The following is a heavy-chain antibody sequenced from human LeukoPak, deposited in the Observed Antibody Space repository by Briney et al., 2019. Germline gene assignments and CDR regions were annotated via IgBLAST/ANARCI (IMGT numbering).Heavy chain of an antibody. CDR1: GRTFSSYA. D-gene: IGHD6-19*01. Sequence: SVKVSCKASGRTFSSYAISWVRQAPGQGLEWMGRIIPIFGTANYAQKFQGRVTITTDESTSTAYMELSSLRSEDTAVYYCARMGDSGWYSYYMDVWGKGTTVTVSS. CDR3: ARMGDSGWYSYYMDV. J-gene: IGHJ6*03. V-gene: IGHV1-69*05. CDR2: IIPIFGTA.